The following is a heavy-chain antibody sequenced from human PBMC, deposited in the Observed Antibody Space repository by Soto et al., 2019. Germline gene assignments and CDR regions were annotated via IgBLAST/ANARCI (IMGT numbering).Heavy chain of an antibody. J-gene: IGHJ4*02. D-gene: IGHD6-6*01. V-gene: IGHV3-23*01. CDR2: ISGSDDST. CDR3: AKRSSSSTFDY. CDR1: GFTFSSYA. Sequence: PGGSLRLSCAASGFTFSSYAMSWVRQAPGKGLEWVSVISGSDDSTYYADSVKGRFTISRDNSKKTLYLQMNSLRAEDTAVYYCAKRSSSSTFDYWGQGTLVTVSS.